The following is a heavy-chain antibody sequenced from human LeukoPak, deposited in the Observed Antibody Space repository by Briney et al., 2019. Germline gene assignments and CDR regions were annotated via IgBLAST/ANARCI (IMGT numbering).Heavy chain of an antibody. CDR3: ARSGSYRDHDAFDI. J-gene: IGHJ3*02. Sequence: SETLSLTCTVSGGSISSYYWSWIRQPPGKGLEWIGYIYYSGSTNYNPSLKSRVTISVDTSKNQFSLKLSSVTAADTAVYYCARSGSYRDHDAFDIWGQGTMVTVSS. CDR2: IYYSGST. V-gene: IGHV4-59*01. D-gene: IGHD1-26*01. CDR1: GGSISSYY.